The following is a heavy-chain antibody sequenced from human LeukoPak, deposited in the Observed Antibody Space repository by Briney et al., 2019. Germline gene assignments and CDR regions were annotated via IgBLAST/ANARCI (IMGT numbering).Heavy chain of an antibody. CDR3: ARAYADEVNTFDY. CDR1: GYTFTSYA. CDR2: INASGGST. V-gene: IGHV1-46*01. D-gene: IGHD2/OR15-2a*01. J-gene: IGHJ4*02. Sequence: ASVKVSCKASGYTFTSYAMNWVRQAPGQGLEWMGIINASGGSTSYAQKFQGRLTMTRDTSTRTVYMELSSLRSEDTAVYYCARAYADEVNTFDYWGQGTLVTVSS.